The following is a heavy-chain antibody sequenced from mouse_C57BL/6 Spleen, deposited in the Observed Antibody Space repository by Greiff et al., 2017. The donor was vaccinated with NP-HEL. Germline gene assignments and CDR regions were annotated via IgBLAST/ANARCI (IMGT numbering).Heavy chain of an antibody. D-gene: IGHD1-1*01. V-gene: IGHV1-76*01. CDR3: AREGTTDYFDY. Sequence: VQLQQSGAELVRPGASVKLSCKASGYTFTDYYINWVKQRPGQGLEWIARIYPGSGNTYYNEKFKGKATLTAEKSSSTAYMQLSSLTSEDSAVYFCAREGTTDYFDYWGQGTTLTVSS. CDR1: GYTFTDYY. J-gene: IGHJ2*01. CDR2: IYPGSGNT.